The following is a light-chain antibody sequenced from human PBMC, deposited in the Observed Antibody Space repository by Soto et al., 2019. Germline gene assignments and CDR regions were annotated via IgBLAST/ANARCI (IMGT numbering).Light chain of an antibody. CDR3: YV. J-gene: IGLJ1*01. V-gene: IGLV2-14*03. CDR1: SSDVGGYNY. CDR2: DVS. Sequence: NRTSSDVGGYNYVSWYQHHPGTAPKLMIYDVSKRPSGVSNRFSGSKSGNTVSMIISGLQAEDEADFSTYVFGTGTKVTVL.